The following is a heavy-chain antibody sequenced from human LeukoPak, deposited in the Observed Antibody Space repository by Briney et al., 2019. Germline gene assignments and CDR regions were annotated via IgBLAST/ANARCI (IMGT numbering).Heavy chain of an antibody. CDR1: GGSFSGYY. CDR3: AREVPNCFDP. CDR2: INHSGST. Sequence: SETLSLTCAVYGGSFSGYYWSWIRQPPGKGLEWIGEINHSGSTNYNPSLKSRGTISVDTSKNQFSLKLSSVTAADTAVYYCAREVPNCFDPGGRGTLVTVSP. J-gene: IGHJ5*02. V-gene: IGHV4-34*01. D-gene: IGHD3-10*01.